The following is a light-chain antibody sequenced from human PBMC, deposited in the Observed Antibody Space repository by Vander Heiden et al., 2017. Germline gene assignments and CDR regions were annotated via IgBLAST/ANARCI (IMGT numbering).Light chain of an antibody. V-gene: IGKV3-15*01. CDR3: QQYNNWPPVT. CDR2: GAS. Sequence: EIVMTQSPATLPVSPGESATLSCRASQSVSSNLAWYQQKPGQTPRLLIYGASTRAAGIPARFSSSGSGTEFTLTISSLQSEDFAVYYCQQYNNWPPVTFGQGTKVEIK. CDR1: QSVSSN. J-gene: IGKJ1*01.